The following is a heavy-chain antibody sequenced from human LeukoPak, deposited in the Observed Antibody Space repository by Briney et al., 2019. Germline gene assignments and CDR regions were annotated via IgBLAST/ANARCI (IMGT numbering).Heavy chain of an antibody. CDR1: GGSISSSSYY. Sequence: SETLSLTCTVSGGSISSSSYYWGWIRQPPGKGLEWIGSIYYSGSTYYNPSLKSRVTISVDTSKNQFSLKLSSVTAADTAVYYCARVDGDVDIVATITYPYYDYVWGSYRYEMFFDYWGQGALVTVSS. CDR2: IYYSGST. V-gene: IGHV4-39*07. J-gene: IGHJ4*02. D-gene: IGHD3-16*02. CDR3: ARVDGDVDIVATITYPYYDYVWGSYRYEMFFDY.